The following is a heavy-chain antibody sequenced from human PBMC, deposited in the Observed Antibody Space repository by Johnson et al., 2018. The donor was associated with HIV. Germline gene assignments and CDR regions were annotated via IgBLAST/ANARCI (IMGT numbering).Heavy chain of an antibody. CDR1: GFTFDDYA. Sequence: SLRLSCAASGFTFDDYAMHWVRQAPGKGLEWVSGIRWNSETTVYAASVKGRFTISRDNAKNSVYLQMNSLEAEATAVYYCARAPEVRGVDAFDVWGQGTVVTVSS. CDR2: IRWNSETT. J-gene: IGHJ3*01. D-gene: IGHD3-10*01. V-gene: IGHV3-9*01. CDR3: ARAPEVRGVDAFDV.